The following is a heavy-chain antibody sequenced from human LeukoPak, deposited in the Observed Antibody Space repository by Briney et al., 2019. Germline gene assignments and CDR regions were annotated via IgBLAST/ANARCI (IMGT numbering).Heavy chain of an antibody. CDR1: GGSFSGYY. J-gene: IGHJ6*03. V-gene: IGHV4-34*01. Sequence: SETLSLTCAVYGGSFSGYYWSWIRQPPGKGLEWIGEINHSGSTNYNPSLKRRVTISVDTSKNQFSLKLSSVTAADTAVYYCARGPSYGYGYYYYYYMDVWGKGTTVTVSS. CDR3: ARGPSYGYGYYYYYYMDV. D-gene: IGHD5-18*01. CDR2: INHSGST.